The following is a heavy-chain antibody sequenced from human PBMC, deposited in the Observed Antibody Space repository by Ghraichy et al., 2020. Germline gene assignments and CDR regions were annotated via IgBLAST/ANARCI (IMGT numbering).Heavy chain of an antibody. CDR3: ARIRTHYYYYGMDV. CDR1: GFSLSTSGMC. J-gene: IGHJ6*02. V-gene: IGHV2-70*11. CDR2: IDWDDDK. D-gene: IGHD1-7*01. Sequence: QTLSLTCTFSGFSLSTSGMCVSWIRQPPGKALEWLARIDWDDDKYYSTSLKTRLTISKDTSKNQVVLTMTNMDPVDTATYYCARIRTHYYYYGMDVWGQGTTVTVSS.